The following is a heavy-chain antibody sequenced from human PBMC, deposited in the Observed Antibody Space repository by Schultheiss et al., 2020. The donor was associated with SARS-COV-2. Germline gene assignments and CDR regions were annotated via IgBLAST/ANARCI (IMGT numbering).Heavy chain of an antibody. J-gene: IGHJ4*02. V-gene: IGHV3-21*01. D-gene: IGHD1-7*01. CDR1: GFTFSSYS. CDR2: ISSSSSYI. Sequence: GGSLRLSCAASGFTFSSYSMNWVRQAPGKGLEWVSSISSSSSYIYYADSVQGRFTISRDNSKNTLYLQMNSLRAEDTAVYYCARERTRTFDYWGQGTLVTVSS. CDR3: ARERTRTFDY.